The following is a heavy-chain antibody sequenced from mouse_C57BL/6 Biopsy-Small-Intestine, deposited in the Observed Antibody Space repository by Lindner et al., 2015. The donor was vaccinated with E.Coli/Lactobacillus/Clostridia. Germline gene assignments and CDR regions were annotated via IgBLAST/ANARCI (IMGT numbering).Heavy chain of an antibody. V-gene: IGHV1-63*01. J-gene: IGHJ4*01. CDR3: ARRDDYDDYYAMDY. CDR2: IYPGGGYT. D-gene: IGHD2-4*01. CDR1: GYTFTNYW. Sequence: VQLARRSGAELVRPGTSVKMSCKASGYTFTNYWIGWAKQRPGHGLEWIGDIYPGGGYTNYNEKFKGKATLTADKSSSTAYMQFSSLTSEDSAIYYCARRDDYDDYYAMDYWGQGTSVTVSS.